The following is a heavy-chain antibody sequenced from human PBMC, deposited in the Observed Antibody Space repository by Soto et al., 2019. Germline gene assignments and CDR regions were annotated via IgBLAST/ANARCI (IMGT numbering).Heavy chain of an antibody. CDR2: IMPVFPTP. CDR3: ARDKDRQQLGGNYYYILDV. D-gene: IGHD3-3*02. CDR1: GGTFSTSA. Sequence: QVQLVQSGADVKKPGSSVKVSCKASGGTFSTSAISWVRQAPGQGLEWVGGIMPVFPTPDYAQKFQGRVTTTADESTTTAYLELTSLRTDDTAVYYCARDKDRQQLGGNYYYILDVWGQGTAITVSS. J-gene: IGHJ6*02. V-gene: IGHV1-69*12.